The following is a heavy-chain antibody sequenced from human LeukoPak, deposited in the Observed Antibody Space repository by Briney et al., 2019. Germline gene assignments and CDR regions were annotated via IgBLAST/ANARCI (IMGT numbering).Heavy chain of an antibody. D-gene: IGHD6-6*01. CDR2: IYPDDSDT. V-gene: IGHV5-51*01. CDR3: ARERSSQGYFDF. J-gene: IGHJ4*02. Sequence: LGESLKISCQGSGSSFTSYWIGWVRQLPGKGLEWMGIIYPDDSDTTYSPSFQGQVTISADKSISTAYLQWSSLKASDPAMYYGARERSSQGYFDFGGQGSLVTVSS. CDR1: GSSFTSYW.